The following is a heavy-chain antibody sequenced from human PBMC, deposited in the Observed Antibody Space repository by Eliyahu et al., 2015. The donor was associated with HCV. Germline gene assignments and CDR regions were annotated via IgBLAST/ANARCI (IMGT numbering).Heavy chain of an antibody. J-gene: IGHJ5*02. Sequence: EVQLVESGGGLVQPGGSLRLSCAAXGFTFSSYWMSWVRQAPGKGLEWVANIKQDGSEKYYVDSVKGRFTISRDNAKNSLYLQMNSLRAEDTAVYYCASFSTSGGWFDPWGQGTLVTVSS. CDR2: IKQDGSEK. CDR3: ASFSTSGGWFDP. CDR1: GFTFSSYW. D-gene: IGHD3-10*01. V-gene: IGHV3-7*01.